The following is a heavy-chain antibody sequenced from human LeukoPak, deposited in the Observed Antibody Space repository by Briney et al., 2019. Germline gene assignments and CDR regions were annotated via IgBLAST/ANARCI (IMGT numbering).Heavy chain of an antibody. V-gene: IGHV3-21*01. J-gene: IGHJ4*02. CDR3: GRGPTHFDY. CDR1: GFTFSSYS. CDR2: ISTSSSYT. Sequence: GGSLRLSCAASGFTFSSYSMNWVRQAPGQGLEWVSSISTSSSYTYYADSVKGRFTISRDNAKNSLYLQMNSLRAEDTAVYYCGRGPTHFDYWGQGTLVTVSS.